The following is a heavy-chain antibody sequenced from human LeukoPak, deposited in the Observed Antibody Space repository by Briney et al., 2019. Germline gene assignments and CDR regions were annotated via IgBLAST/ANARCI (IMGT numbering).Heavy chain of an antibody. V-gene: IGHV4-39*07. D-gene: IGHD3-22*01. CDR1: GGSISSSSYY. CDR2: IYYSGST. J-gene: IGHJ5*02. Sequence: PSETLSLTCTVSGGSISSSSYYWGWIRQPPGKGLEWIESIYYSGSTYYNPSLKSRVTISVDTSKNQFSLKLSSVTAADTAVYYCARDAPYYYDSSGYYHPWGQGTLVTVSS. CDR3: ARDAPYYYDSSGYYHP.